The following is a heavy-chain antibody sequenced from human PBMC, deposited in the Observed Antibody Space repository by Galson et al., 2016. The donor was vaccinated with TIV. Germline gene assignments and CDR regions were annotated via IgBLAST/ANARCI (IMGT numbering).Heavy chain of an antibody. CDR1: GFTFSTFSITY. Sequence: SLRLSCAASGFTFSTFSITYMSWVRQAPGKGLEWVSLIYSDGTTYYADSVKGRFTISRDNSKNTLYLQLNSLRADDTAVYYCATTTPAIIQLGYYFGSWGQGTLVTVSS. J-gene: IGHJ4*02. CDR2: IYSDGTT. CDR3: ATTTPAIIQLGYYFGS. D-gene: IGHD6-6*01. V-gene: IGHV3-53*01.